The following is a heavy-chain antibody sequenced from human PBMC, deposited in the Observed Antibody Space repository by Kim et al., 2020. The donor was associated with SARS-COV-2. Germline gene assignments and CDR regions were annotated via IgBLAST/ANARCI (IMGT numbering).Heavy chain of an antibody. J-gene: IGHJ4*02. CDR2: ISYSGNP. D-gene: IGHD2-2*01. Sequence: SETLSLTCSVSGGSIRSGGKFWTWIRQHPAKGLEWIGYISYSGNPHYSPSLRSRISISLQTSENQFSLELTSVTAADTAVYYCARGQPLDYWGQGILGTV. CDR1: GGSIRSGGKF. CDR3: ARGQPLDY. V-gene: IGHV4-31*03.